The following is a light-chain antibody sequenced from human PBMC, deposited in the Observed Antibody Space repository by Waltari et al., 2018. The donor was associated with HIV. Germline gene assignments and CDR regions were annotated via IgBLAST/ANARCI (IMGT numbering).Light chain of an antibody. CDR2: AAS. CDR3: QQSYSTPPYT. Sequence: DIQMTQSPSSLSASVGDRVTITCRASQSISSYLNWYQQKPGKAPKLLIYAASSLQSGVPSRFMGSGSGTDFTLTISRLQPEDFATYYCQQSYSTPPYTFGQGTKLEIK. V-gene: IGKV1-39*01. CDR1: QSISSY. J-gene: IGKJ2*01.